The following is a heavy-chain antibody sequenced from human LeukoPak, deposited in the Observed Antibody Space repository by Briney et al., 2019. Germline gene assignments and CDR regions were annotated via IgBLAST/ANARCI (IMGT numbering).Heavy chain of an antibody. CDR2: ISYDGSNK. CDR1: GFTFSSYA. D-gene: IGHD3-22*01. CDR3: ARDLYYYDSSGYPYYYYGMDV. V-gene: IGHV3-30-3*01. J-gene: IGHJ6*02. Sequence: GGSLRLSCAASGFTFSSYAMHWVRQAPGKGLEWVAVISYDGSNKYYADSVKGRFTISRDNSKNTLYLQMNSLRAEDTAVYYCARDLYYYDSSGYPYYYYGMDVWGQGATVTVSS.